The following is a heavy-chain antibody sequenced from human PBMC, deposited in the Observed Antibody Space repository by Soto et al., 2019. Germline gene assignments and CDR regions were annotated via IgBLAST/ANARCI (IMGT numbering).Heavy chain of an antibody. CDR2: IIPILGIA. CDR3: ARDGVAAAEPDAFEI. D-gene: IGHD6-13*01. J-gene: IGHJ3*02. Sequence: GASVKVSCKASGGTFSSYTISWVRQAPGQGLEWMGRIIPILGIANYAQKFQGRVTITADKSTSTAYMELSSLRSDDTAVYYCARDGVAAAEPDAFEIWGQGTMVTVSS. V-gene: IGHV1-69*04. CDR1: GGTFSSYT.